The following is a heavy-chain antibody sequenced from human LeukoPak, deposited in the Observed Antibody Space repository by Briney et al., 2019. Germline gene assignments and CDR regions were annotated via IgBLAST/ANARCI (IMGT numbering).Heavy chain of an antibody. CDR1: GYSXIGYY. D-gene: IGHD7-27*01. CDR2: INPNSGGA. Sequence: ASVKVSCKASGYSXIGYYIHWVRQAPGQGLEWMGWINPNSGGANYAQKFQGRVTMTRDTSISTVYMELTRLRSYDTAMYYCAKSTNWGSISDGFDIWGQGTMVTVAS. J-gene: IGHJ3*02. V-gene: IGHV1-2*02. CDR3: AKSTNWGSISDGFDI.